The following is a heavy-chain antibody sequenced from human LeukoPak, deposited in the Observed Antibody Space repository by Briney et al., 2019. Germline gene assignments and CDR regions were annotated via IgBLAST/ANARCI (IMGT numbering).Heavy chain of an antibody. CDR2: ISWDGGST. V-gene: IGHV3-43D*03. Sequence: PGGSLRLSCAASGFTFDDYAMHWVRQAPGKGLEWVSLISWDGGSTYYADSVKGRFTISRDNSKNSLYLQMNSLRAEDTALYYCAKDEVPMYSSGWYRIDYWGQGTLVTVSS. J-gene: IGHJ4*02. CDR1: GFTFDDYA. CDR3: AKDEVPMYSSGWYRIDY. D-gene: IGHD6-19*01.